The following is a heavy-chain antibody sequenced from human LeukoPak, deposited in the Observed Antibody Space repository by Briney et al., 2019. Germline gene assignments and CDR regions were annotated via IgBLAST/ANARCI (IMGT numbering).Heavy chain of an antibody. CDR3: ARGLDWYFDL. CDR1: GGSFSGYY. Sequence: PSETLSLTCAVYGGSFSGYYWSWIRQPPGKGLEWIGEINHSGSTNYNPSLKSRVTISVDTSKNQFSLKLSSVTAADTAVYYCARGLDWYFDLWGRGTLVTVSS. J-gene: IGHJ2*01. CDR2: INHSGST. V-gene: IGHV4-34*01.